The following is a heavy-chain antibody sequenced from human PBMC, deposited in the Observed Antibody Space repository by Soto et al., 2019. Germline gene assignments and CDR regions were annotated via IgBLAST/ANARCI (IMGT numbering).Heavy chain of an antibody. CDR2: IWYDGSNK. CDR3: ARGPCSSTSCYGSYYYYGMDV. D-gene: IGHD2-2*01. CDR1: GFTFSSYG. J-gene: IGHJ6*04. Sequence: PGGSLRLSCAASGFTFSSYGMHWVRQAPGKGLEWVAVIWYDGSNKYYADSVKGRFTISRDNSKNTLYLQMNSLRAEDTAVYYCARGPCSSTSCYGSYYYYGMDVWGEGTTVTVSS. V-gene: IGHV3-33*01.